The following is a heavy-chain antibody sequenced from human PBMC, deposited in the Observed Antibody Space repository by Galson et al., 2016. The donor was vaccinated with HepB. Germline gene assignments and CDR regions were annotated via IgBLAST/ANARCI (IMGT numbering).Heavy chain of an antibody. Sequence: SLRLSCAASGFTFSDYYISWIRQAPGKGPEWVSYISSTSSYISYADSVKGRFTISRDNAKCSLYLQMNSLRAEDTAVYFCARIYYYGSGSYYNRNLFDYWGQGTLVTVSP. V-gene: IGHV3-11*06. CDR3: ARIYYYGSGSYYNRNLFDY. CDR2: ISSTSSYI. CDR1: GFTFSDYY. D-gene: IGHD3-10*01. J-gene: IGHJ4*02.